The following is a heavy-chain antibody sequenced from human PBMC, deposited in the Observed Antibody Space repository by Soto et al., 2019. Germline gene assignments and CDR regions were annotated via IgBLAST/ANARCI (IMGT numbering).Heavy chain of an antibody. CDR2: INPTDSDT. CDR1: GYSFSSCW. V-gene: IGHV5-51*01. Sequence: GESLKISCEASGYSFSSCWLGWVRQMPGKGLEWMAIINPTDSDTRYSPSFRGQVTISANKSISTAYLQWSSLKASDTAMYYCARASDYYDSSGSPFHAFDTWRQATMVTV. CDR3: ARASDYYDSSGSPFHAFDT. J-gene: IGHJ3*02. D-gene: IGHD3-22*01.